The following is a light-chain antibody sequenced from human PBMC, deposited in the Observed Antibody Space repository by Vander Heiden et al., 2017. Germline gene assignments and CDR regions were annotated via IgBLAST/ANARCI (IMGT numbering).Light chain of an antibody. J-gene: IGLJ2*01. V-gene: IGLV1-44*01. CDR1: SSNIGSNT. Sequence: SVLTQPPSASGTPGQRVTTSCSGSSSNIGSNTVNWYQQLPGTAPKLLIYSNNQRPSGVPDRFSGSKSGTSASLAISGLQSEDEADYYCAAWDDSLNKVFGGGTKLTVL. CDR3: AAWDDSLNKV. CDR2: SNN.